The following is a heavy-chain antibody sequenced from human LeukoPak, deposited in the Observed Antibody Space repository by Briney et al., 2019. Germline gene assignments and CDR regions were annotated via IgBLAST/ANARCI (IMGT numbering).Heavy chain of an antibody. Sequence: GGSLRLSCAASGFTFDDYAMHWVRQAPGKGLEWVSAISGSGGSTYYADSVKGRFTISRDNSKNTLYLQMNSLRAEDTAVYYCAKDLGSSSSPFDYWGQGTLVTVSS. CDR3: AKDLGSSSSPFDY. V-gene: IGHV3-23*01. CDR1: GFTFDDYA. CDR2: ISGSGGST. J-gene: IGHJ4*02. D-gene: IGHD6-6*01.